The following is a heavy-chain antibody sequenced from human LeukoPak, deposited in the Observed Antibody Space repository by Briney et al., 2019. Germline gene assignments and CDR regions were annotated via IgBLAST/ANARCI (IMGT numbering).Heavy chain of an antibody. CDR1: GFTFSTNW. D-gene: IGHD3-22*01. CDR2: ISSSGSTT. V-gene: IGHV3-48*04. CDR3: ARDNYDSSGYYFD. Sequence: GGSLRLSCVASGFTFSTNWMSWVRQAPGKGLEWVSYISSSGSTTHYADSVKGRFTISRDNAKKSLYLQMNSLRAEDTAVYYCARDNYDSSGYYFDWGQGTLVTVSS. J-gene: IGHJ4*02.